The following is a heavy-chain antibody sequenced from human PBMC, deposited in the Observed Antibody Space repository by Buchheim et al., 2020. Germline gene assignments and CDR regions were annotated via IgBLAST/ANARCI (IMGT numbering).Heavy chain of an antibody. CDR2: IYQSGTT. J-gene: IGHJ4*02. Sequence: QVQLQQSGPGLVKPSETLSLTCSVAGGSVTSYSHFWNWVRQPPGKGLEWIGEIYQSGTTNYNPSLKSRVTISMDKSKNQFSLKVNSVTAADTAVFYCAKTGAQGYLEYWGQG. CDR1: GGSVTSYSHF. V-gene: IGHV4/OR15-8*02. CDR3: AKTGAQGYLEY. D-gene: IGHD6-13*01.